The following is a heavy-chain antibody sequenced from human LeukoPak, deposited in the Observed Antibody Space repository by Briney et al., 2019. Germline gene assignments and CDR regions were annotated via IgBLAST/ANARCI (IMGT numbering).Heavy chain of an antibody. D-gene: IGHD6-13*01. CDR1: GFTFGDYA. CDR3: TRDHRYSSSWYGEPYDY. J-gene: IGHJ4*02. V-gene: IGHV3-49*04. Sequence: GRSLRLSCTASGFTFGDYAMSWVRQAPGKGLEWVGFIRSKAYGGTTEYAASVKGRFTISRDDSKSIAYLQMNSLKTEDTAVYYCTRDHRYSSSWYGEPYDYWGQGTLVTVSS. CDR2: IRSKAYGGTT.